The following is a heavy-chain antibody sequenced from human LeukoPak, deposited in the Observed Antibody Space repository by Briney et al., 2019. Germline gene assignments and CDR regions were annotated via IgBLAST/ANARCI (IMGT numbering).Heavy chain of an antibody. Sequence: ASVKVSCKASGYTFTSYGISWVRQAPGQGLEWMGWISAYSGNTNYAQKVRGRVTMTTDTFTSTAYTELRSLRSDDTAVYYCARDLHSGYDFGYWGQGTLVTVSS. V-gene: IGHV1-18*01. J-gene: IGHJ4*02. CDR3: ARDLHSGYDFGY. D-gene: IGHD5-12*01. CDR2: ISAYSGNT. CDR1: GYTFTSYG.